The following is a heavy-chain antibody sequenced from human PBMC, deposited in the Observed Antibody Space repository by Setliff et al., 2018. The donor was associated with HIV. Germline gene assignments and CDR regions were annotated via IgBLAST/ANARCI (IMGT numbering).Heavy chain of an antibody. CDR3: TKPTTVVTSYYFDS. D-gene: IGHD4-17*01. CDR2: ISYHEKDT. Sequence: PGGSLRLSCGASGFTFSNYGMHWVRRAPGKGLEWVASISYHEKDTFYADSVKGRFTISRDNSKNMLYLQMNSLTTEGTAVYYCTKPTTVVTSYYFDSWGQGTQVTVSS. V-gene: IGHV3-30*18. CDR1: GFTFSNYG. J-gene: IGHJ4*02.